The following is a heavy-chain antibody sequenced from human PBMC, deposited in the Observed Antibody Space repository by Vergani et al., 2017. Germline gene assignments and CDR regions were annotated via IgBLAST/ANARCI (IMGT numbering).Heavy chain of an antibody. CDR2: ISSRSSYI. Sequence: EVQLVESGGGLVKPGGSLRLSCAASGFTFSSYSMNWVRQAPGKGLEWVSSISSRSSYIYYADSVKGRFTISRDNAKNSLYLQMNSLRAEDTAVYYCARAVSYYYYGMDVWGQGTTVTVSS. CDR1: GFTFSSYS. CDR3: ARAVSYYYYGMDV. V-gene: IGHV3-21*01. J-gene: IGHJ6*02.